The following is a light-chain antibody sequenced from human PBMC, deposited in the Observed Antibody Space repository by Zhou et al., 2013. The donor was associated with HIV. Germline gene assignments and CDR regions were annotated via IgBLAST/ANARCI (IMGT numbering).Light chain of an antibody. Sequence: GDRVTITCRASQSISTYLNWYQQRPGKAPNLLIYAASTLQSGVPSRFSGSGSETAFTLTISSLQPEDFATYYCQQSFSTPRTFGQGTKLEIK. CDR3: QQSFSTPRT. CDR2: AAS. J-gene: IGKJ2*01. V-gene: IGKV1-39*01. CDR1: QSISTY.